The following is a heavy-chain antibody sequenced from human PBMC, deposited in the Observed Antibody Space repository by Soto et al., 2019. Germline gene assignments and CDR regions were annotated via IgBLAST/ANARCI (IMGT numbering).Heavy chain of an antibody. CDR2: IYYSGST. D-gene: IGHD3-10*01. CDR3: ARVWGGAFDF. J-gene: IGHJ3*01. V-gene: IGHV4-59*01. Sequence: SETLSLTCTVSGGSISRYYYIWIRQPPGKGLEWIGYIYYSGSTKYNPSLKSRVTISVDTSKNRFSLRLSSVTAADTAVYYCARVWGGAFDFWGQGTMVTVSS. CDR1: GGSISRYY.